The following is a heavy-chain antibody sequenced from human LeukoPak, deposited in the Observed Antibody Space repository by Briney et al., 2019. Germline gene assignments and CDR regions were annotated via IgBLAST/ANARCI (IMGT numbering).Heavy chain of an antibody. Sequence: GGSLRLSRAASGFSFSDTWMTWVRQAPGRGPEWVGRIKSNTDGGTTDYAAPVKGRFSISRDDSKNTLYLQMNSLKSEDTAVYYCTTAPQVPFDYWGQGTLVTVSS. CDR3: TTAPQVPFDY. J-gene: IGHJ4*02. CDR1: GFSFSDTW. D-gene: IGHD2-2*01. V-gene: IGHV3-15*01. CDR2: IKSNTDGGTT.